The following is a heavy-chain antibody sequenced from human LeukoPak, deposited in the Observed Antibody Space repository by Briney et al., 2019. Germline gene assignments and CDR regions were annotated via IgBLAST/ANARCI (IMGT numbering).Heavy chain of an antibody. Sequence: PSETLSLTCTVSGGSISSDYWSWIRQPPGKGLEWIGYIYYSGRTYYNPSLKSRITISVDTSKNQFSLKLSSVTAADTAVYYCARGCSAGTPHNWFDPWGQGTLVTVSS. V-gene: IGHV4-59*01. CDR1: GGSISSDY. D-gene: IGHD6-13*01. CDR3: ARGCSAGTPHNWFDP. CDR2: IYYSGRT. J-gene: IGHJ5*02.